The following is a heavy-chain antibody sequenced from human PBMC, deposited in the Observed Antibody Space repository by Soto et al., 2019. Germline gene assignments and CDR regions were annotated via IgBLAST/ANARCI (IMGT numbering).Heavy chain of an antibody. CDR2: IIPIFGTA. D-gene: IGHD5-18*01. V-gene: IGHV1-69*06. Sequence: GASVKVSCKASGGTFSSYAISWVRQAPGQGLEWMGGIIPIFGTANYAQKFQGRVTITADKSTSTAYMELSSPRSEDAAVDYCAPGEGYSYGYGHGWGQGTLVTVSS. CDR1: GGTFSSYA. J-gene: IGHJ4*02. CDR3: APGEGYSYGYGHG.